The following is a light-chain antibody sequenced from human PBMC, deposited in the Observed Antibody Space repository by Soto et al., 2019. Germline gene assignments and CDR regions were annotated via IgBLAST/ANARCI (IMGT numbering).Light chain of an antibody. CDR3: LQDYSYPRT. Sequence: AIQMTQSPSTLPASVGDRVIITCRASQGIANDLGWYQQKPGEAPKLLIYAASRLQSGVPSRFSGSGSGTEFTLTISSLQPEDFATYYCLQDYSYPRTFGQGTKVEIK. CDR2: AAS. J-gene: IGKJ1*01. V-gene: IGKV1-6*01. CDR1: QGIAND.